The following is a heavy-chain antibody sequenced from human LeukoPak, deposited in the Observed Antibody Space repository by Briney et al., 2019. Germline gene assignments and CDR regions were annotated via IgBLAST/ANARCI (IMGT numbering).Heavy chain of an antibody. V-gene: IGHV3-73*01. J-gene: IGHJ6*03. Sequence: GGSLKLSCAASGFTSWSSAVHWVRQASGKGLEWVGRIRSRPNDYATAYAASVEGRFTISRDDSKNMAFLQTSSPTTEDTAVYYCTRTVDIVVTYYMDVWGKGTTVTVSS. CDR2: IRSRPNDYAT. D-gene: IGHD2-21*01. CDR1: GFTSWSSA. CDR3: TRTVDIVVTYYMDV.